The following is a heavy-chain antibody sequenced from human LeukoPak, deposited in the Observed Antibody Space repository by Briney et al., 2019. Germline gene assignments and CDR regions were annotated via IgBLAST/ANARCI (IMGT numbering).Heavy chain of an antibody. CDR3: AKDEGSGWSNWFDP. CDR1: GFTFSSYA. V-gene: IGHV3-23*01. J-gene: IGHJ5*02. D-gene: IGHD6-19*01. CDR2: ISGSGVST. Sequence: PGGSLRLSCAASGFTFSSYAMSWVRQAPGKGLEWVSAISGSGVSTYYAYSVKGRFTISRDNSKNTLYLQMNSLRAEDTAVYYCAKDEGSGWSNWFDPWGQGTLVTVSS.